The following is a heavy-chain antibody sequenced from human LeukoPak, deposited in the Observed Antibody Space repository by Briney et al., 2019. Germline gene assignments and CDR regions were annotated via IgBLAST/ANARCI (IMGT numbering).Heavy chain of an antibody. CDR3: AKDPGSGDFDY. V-gene: IGHV3-9*01. CDR2: ISWNSGSI. Sequence: GRSLRLSCAASGFTFDHYAMHWVRQAPGKGLEWVSGISWNSGSIGYADSVKGRFTISRDNAKNSLYLQMNSLRAEDTALYYCAKDPGSGDFDYWGQGTLVTVSS. D-gene: IGHD6-19*01. CDR1: GFTFDHYA. J-gene: IGHJ4*02.